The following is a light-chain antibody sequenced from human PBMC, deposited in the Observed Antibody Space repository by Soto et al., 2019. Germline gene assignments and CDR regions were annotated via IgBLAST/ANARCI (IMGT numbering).Light chain of an antibody. CDR1: SSDVGGYNY. V-gene: IGLV2-8*01. J-gene: IGLJ1*01. CDR3: LSYADTAYV. Sequence: QSVLTQPPSASGSPGQSVTISCAGTSSDVGGYNYVSWYQQYPGKVPKLMIYEVSERPSGVPDRFSGSKSGNTAFLTVSGLQAEDEADYYCLSYADTAYVFGTGPKLIVL. CDR2: EVS.